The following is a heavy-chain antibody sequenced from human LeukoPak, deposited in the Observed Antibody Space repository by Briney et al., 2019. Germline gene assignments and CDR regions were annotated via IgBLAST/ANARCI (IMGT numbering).Heavy chain of an antibody. CDR2: INPNSGGT. V-gene: IGHV1-2*02. CDR1: GYTFTDYY. Sequence: ASVKVSCKASGYTFTDYYMHWVRQAPGQGLEWMGWINPNSGGTNFAQKFQGRVTMTRDTSISTAYMELSRLRSDDTAVYYCASREDRRDGYHEYFQHWGQGTLVTVSS. D-gene: IGHD5-24*01. J-gene: IGHJ1*01. CDR3: ASREDRRDGYHEYFQH.